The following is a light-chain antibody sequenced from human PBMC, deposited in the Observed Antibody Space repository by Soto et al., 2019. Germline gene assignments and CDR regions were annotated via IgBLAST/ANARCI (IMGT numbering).Light chain of an antibody. Sequence: QSVLTQPGSVSGSPGQSVTISCTGTSSDVGGYNYVSWYQQHPGKAPKLIIYDVSRRPSGVPDRFSGFKSGNTASLTISGLQAEDEADYSCCSHAGSYIYVFGSGTQLTVL. CDR3: CSHAGSYIYV. CDR1: SSDVGGYNY. CDR2: DVS. J-gene: IGLJ1*01. V-gene: IGLV2-11*01.